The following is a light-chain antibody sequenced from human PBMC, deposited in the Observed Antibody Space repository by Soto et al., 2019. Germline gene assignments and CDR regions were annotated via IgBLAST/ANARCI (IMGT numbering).Light chain of an antibody. J-gene: IGLJ1*01. Sequence: QSALTQPASVSGSPGQSITISCTGTSSDVGGYNYVSWYQHHPGKAPKLMIYEVSRRPSGVPDRFSGSKSGNTASLTVSGLQAEDEADYYCTSYAGSNNRGVFGSGTKVTVL. CDR2: EVS. V-gene: IGLV2-8*01. CDR3: TSYAGSNNRGV. CDR1: SSDVGGYNY.